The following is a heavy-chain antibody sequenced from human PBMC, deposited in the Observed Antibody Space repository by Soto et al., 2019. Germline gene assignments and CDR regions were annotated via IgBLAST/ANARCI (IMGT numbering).Heavy chain of an antibody. CDR3: AKDRYVISVYYYPESIVF. CDR2: ISGSGGST. Sequence: GGSLRLSCAGSGFIFTSYAMSWVRQAPGKGLEWVSAISGSGGSTYYADSVKGRFTISRDNSKNTLYLQMTSLRAEDTAVYYCAKDRYVISVYYYPESIVFWGQGIFVT. V-gene: IGHV3-23*01. D-gene: IGHD3-22*01. J-gene: IGHJ3*01. CDR1: GFIFTSYA.